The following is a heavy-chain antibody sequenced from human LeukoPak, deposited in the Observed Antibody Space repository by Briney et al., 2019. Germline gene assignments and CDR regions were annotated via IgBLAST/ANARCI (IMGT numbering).Heavy chain of an antibody. V-gene: IGHV3-48*03. CDR3: ARPPSITNPYYGLDV. J-gene: IGHJ6*02. CDR1: RFTFSSYA. Sequence: GGSLRLSCAASRFTFSSYAMNWVRQGPGKGLEWVSYISSSGDTIYYTDSVKGRFTISRDNAKNSLYLQMNSLRAEDTAVYYCARPPSITNPYYGLDVWGQGTTVTVSS. CDR2: ISSSGDTI. D-gene: IGHD3-3*01.